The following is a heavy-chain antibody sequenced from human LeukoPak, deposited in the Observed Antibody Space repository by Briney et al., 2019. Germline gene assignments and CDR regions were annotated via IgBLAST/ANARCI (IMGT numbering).Heavy chain of an antibody. CDR3: AKDRSQEYCSGGSCYSGFDY. D-gene: IGHD2-15*01. CDR1: RFTFSSYA. J-gene: IGHJ4*02. CDR2: ISGSGGST. V-gene: IGHV3-23*01. Sequence: GGSLRLSCAASRFTFSSYAMSWVRQAPGKGLEWVSAISGSGGSTYYADSVKGRFTISRDNSKNTLYLQMNSLRAEDTAVYYCAKDRSQEYCSGGSCYSGFDYWGQGTLVTVSS.